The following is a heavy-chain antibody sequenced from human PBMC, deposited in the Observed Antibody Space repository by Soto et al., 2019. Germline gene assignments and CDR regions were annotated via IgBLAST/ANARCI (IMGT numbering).Heavy chain of an antibody. Sequence: ASVKVSCKASGCSFTGYDVHWVRQAAGHGLEWMGWINPNSGNTGHAEKFQGRLTLTRNISTSTDYLELRSLRSEDTAVYYCATDDGSSHDAFDSWGQGTMIIVSS. CDR3: ATDDGSSHDAFDS. V-gene: IGHV1-8*02. J-gene: IGHJ3*02. CDR2: INPNSGNT. D-gene: IGHD3-10*01. CDR1: GCSFTGYD.